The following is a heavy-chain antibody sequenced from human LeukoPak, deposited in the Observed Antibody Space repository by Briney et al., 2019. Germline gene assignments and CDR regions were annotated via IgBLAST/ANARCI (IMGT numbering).Heavy chain of an antibody. CDR1: GFTFSSYG. V-gene: IGHV3-30*19. D-gene: IGHD6-19*01. CDR2: ISYDGSNK. Sequence: PGRSLRLSCVASGFTFSSYGMHWVRQAPGKGLEWVAVISYDGSNKYYADSVKGRFTISRDNSKNTLYLQMNSLRAEDTAVYYCAKGGRQWLDRGYFDYWGQGTLVTVSS. J-gene: IGHJ4*02. CDR3: AKGGRQWLDRGYFDY.